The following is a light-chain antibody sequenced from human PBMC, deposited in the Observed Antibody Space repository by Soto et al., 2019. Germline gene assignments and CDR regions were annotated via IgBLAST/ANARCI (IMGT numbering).Light chain of an antibody. CDR1: QSVSSN. J-gene: IGKJ1*01. CDR2: GAS. V-gene: IGKV3-15*01. CDR3: QQHNNWPT. Sequence: EIVMTQSPATLSVSPGERATLSCRASQSVSSNLAWYQQKPGQAPRLLIYGASTRATGIPARFSDSGSGKESTLTISSLQSEYFAVYYCQQHNNWPTFGQGTKVEIK.